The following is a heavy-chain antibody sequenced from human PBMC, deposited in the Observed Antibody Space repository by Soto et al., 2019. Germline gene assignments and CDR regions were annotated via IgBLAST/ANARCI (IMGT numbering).Heavy chain of an antibody. D-gene: IGHD3-22*01. CDR1: GSTFSSYA. J-gene: IGHJ4*02. V-gene: IGHV3-23*01. CDR2: ISGSGGST. CDR3: AKDSAKAYYYDSSGYPGPLDY. Sequence: GGSLRLSCAASGSTFSSYAMSWVRQAPEKGLEWDSAISGSGGSTYYADTVKGRFTISRDNSKNTLYLQMNSLRAEDTAVYYCAKDSAKAYYYDSSGYPGPLDYWGQGTLVTVSS.